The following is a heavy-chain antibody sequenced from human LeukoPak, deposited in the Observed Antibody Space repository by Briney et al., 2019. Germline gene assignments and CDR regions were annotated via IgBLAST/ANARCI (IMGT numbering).Heavy chain of an antibody. CDR3: ASDEGNYFDY. V-gene: IGHV3-21*01. CDR1: GFTFSRYI. J-gene: IGHJ4*02. Sequence: GGSLRLSCAASGFTFSRYIMNWIRQAPGKGLEWVSSISRNSTYIHYAVSVKGRFTISRDNARNSLFLQMNSLRAEDTAIYYCASDEGNYFDYWGQGTLVTVSS. CDR2: ISRNSTYI.